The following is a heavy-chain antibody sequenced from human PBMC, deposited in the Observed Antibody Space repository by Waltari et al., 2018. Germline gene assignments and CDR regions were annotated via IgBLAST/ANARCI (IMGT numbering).Heavy chain of an antibody. J-gene: IGHJ6*02. D-gene: IGHD3-3*01. V-gene: IGHV4-34*01. CDR2: INHSGST. CDR3: ARGPKRRHYDLWSGWGDYYYYGMDV. CDR1: GGSFSGYY. Sequence: QVQLQQWGAGLLKPSETLSLTCAVYGGSFSGYYWSWIRQPPGKGLAWIGEINHSGSTNSNPSLKIRVTISVDTSKNQFSRKLSSGTAADTAVYDCARGPKRRHYDLWSGWGDYYYYGMDVWGQGTTVTVSS.